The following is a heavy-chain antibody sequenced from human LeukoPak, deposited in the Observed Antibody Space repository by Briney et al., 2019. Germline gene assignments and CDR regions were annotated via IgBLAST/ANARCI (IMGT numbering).Heavy chain of an antibody. D-gene: IGHD3-16*01. V-gene: IGHV4-4*07. Sequence: SETLSLACSVSGGSIISYNWSWIRQPAGKGLEWIGRIYTSASTSYNPSLKSRVTMSVDTSKNQFSLKLTSMTAADTAVYYCARDLGRLWFDPWGQGTLVTVSS. CDR1: GGSIISYN. J-gene: IGHJ5*02. CDR3: ARDLGRLWFDP. CDR2: IYTSAST.